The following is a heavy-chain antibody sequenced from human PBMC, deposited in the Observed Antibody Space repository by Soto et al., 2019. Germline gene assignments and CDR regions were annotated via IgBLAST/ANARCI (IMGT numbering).Heavy chain of an antibody. J-gene: IGHJ4*02. CDR2: ISWTGGTI. CDR1: GFTFDDFA. Sequence: PGGSLRLTCATSGFTFDDFAIHWVRQAPGKGLEWVSGISWTGGTIGYGDSVRGRFTISRDNARNSLYLQMNSLRAEDTAVYYCATEAGYYVSGTYYTAFDYWGQGSLVTVSS. CDR3: ATEAGYYVSGTYYTAFDY. V-gene: IGHV3-9*01. D-gene: IGHD3-10*01.